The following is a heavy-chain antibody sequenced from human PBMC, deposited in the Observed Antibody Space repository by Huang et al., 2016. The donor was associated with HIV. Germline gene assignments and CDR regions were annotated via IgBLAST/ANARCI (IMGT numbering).Heavy chain of an antibody. J-gene: IGHJ3*02. V-gene: IGHV4-39*01. CDR2: IYYSGST. CDR3: ARHMDCSSSSCLAGGHERGPFDM. CDR1: GGSISSSSFY. Sequence: QLQLQESGPGLVKPSETLSLTCSVSGGSISSSSFYWGWIRQPPGKGLEWFGSIYYSGSTFYNPSLKSRVTISVDTSKNQFSLRLSSVTAADTSVYYCARHMDCSSSSCLAGGHERGPFDMWGQGTMVTVSS. D-gene: IGHD2-2*01.